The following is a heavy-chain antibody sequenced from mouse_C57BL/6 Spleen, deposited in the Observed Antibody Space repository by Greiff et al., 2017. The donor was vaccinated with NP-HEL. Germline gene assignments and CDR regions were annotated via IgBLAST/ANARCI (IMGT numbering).Heavy chain of an antibody. D-gene: IGHD4-1*01. V-gene: IGHV1-61*01. J-gene: IGHJ4*01. CDR2: IYPSDSET. CDR1: GYTFTSYW. Sequence: VQLQQPGAELVRPGSSVKLSCKASGYTFTSYWMDWVKQRPGQGLEWIGNIYPSDSETHYNQKFKDKATLTVDKSSSTAYMQLSSLTSEDSAVYYCARTWEGAMDYWGQGTSVTVSS. CDR3: ARTWEGAMDY.